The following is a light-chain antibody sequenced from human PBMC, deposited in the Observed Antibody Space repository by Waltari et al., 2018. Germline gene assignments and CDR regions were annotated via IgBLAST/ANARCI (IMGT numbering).Light chain of an antibody. Sequence: DIQMTQSPSSLSASLGDRVTISCRTSHNIRNSLNCYQQKTGKAPNLLIAGSSLVQAGVPSRFSGSGSGTDFTLTINDLQPEDFGTYYCQQAYGVPPYTFGQGTKLEIK. CDR2: GSS. J-gene: IGKJ2*01. CDR1: HNIRNS. CDR3: QQAYGVPPYT. V-gene: IGKV1-39*01.